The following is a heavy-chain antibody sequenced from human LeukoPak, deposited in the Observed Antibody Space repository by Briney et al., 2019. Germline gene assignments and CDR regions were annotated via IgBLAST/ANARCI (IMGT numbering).Heavy chain of an antibody. Sequence: PGGSLRLSCAASGFTFSSYAMSWVRQAPGKGLEWVSAISGSGGSTYYADSVKGRFTISRDNSKNTLYLQMNSLRAEDTAVYYCAKGGYSNGRYYYYYMDVWGEGTTVTVSS. CDR3: AKGGYSNGRYYYYYMDV. CDR2: ISGSGGST. V-gene: IGHV3-23*01. J-gene: IGHJ6*03. D-gene: IGHD5-18*01. CDR1: GFTFSSYA.